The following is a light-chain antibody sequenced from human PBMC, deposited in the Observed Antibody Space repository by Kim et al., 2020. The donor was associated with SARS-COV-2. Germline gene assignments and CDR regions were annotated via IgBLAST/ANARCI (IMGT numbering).Light chain of an antibody. V-gene: IGLV3-1*01. J-gene: IGLJ3*02. CDR1: KWGDKY. CDR3: QAWDSSTGV. CDR2: QDS. Sequence: SVSPGQTASITCSGDKWGDKYACWYQQKPGQSTVLVIYQDSKRPSGIPERFSGSNSGNTATLTISGTQAMDEADYYCQAWDSSTGVFGGGTQLTVL.